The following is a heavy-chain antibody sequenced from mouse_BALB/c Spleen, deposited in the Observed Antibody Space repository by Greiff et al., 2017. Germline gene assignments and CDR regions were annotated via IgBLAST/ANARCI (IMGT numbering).Heavy chain of an antibody. D-gene: IGHD2-3*01. CDR1: GFSLTSYG. CDR3: ARGDDVYSYAMDY. CDR2: IWAGGST. J-gene: IGHJ4*01. Sequence: QVQLQQSGPGLVAPSQSLSITCTVSGFSLTSYGVHWVRQPPGKGLEWLGVIWAGGSTNYNSALMSRLSISKDNSKSQVFLKMNSLQTDDTAMYYCARGDDVYSYAMDYWGQGTSVTVSS. V-gene: IGHV2-9*02.